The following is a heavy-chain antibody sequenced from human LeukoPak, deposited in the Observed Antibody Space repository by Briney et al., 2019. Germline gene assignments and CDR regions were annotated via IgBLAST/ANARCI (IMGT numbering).Heavy chain of an antibody. CDR1: GYSFSNYW. J-gene: IGHJ5*02. Sequence: GESLKISCKASGYSFSNYWIDWVRQMPGKGLEWMGAIYLGDSDTRYSPSFQGQVTISADKSISTAYLQWSSLKASDTAMYYCARLLRLRSPFDPWGQGTLVTVSS. D-gene: IGHD3-3*01. CDR3: ARLLRLRSPFDP. CDR2: IYLGDSDT. V-gene: IGHV5-51*01.